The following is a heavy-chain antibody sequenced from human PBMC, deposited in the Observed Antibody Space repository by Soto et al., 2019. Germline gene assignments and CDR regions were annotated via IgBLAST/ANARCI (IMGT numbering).Heavy chain of an antibody. J-gene: IGHJ6*02. Sequence: SSETLSLTCAVYGGSFRDYYWSWIRLIPGKGLEWIGEINYSGGTNYNPSLKSRVTMSVDTSKNQFSVKMTFVTAADTALYYCARPANGLSCVIDHPHGAFDCRGQGSKVTVS. CDR3: ARPANGLSCVIDHPHGAFDC. D-gene: IGHD2-21*01. V-gene: IGHV4-34*01. CDR1: GGSFRDYY. CDR2: INYSGGT.